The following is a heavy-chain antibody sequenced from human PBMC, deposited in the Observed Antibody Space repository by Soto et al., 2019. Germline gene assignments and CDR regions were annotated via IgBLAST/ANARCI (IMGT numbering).Heavy chain of an antibody. V-gene: IGHV4-31*03. CDR1: GGSISSGGYY. CDR3: ARVVTSMVRGVWAPLFDY. CDR2: IYYSGST. D-gene: IGHD3-10*01. J-gene: IGHJ4*02. Sequence: SETLSLTCTVSGGSISSGGYYWSWIRQHPGKGLEWIGYIYYSGSTYYNPSLKSRVTISVDTSKNQFSLKLSSVTAADTAVYYCARVVTSMVRGVWAPLFDYWGQGTLVTVSS.